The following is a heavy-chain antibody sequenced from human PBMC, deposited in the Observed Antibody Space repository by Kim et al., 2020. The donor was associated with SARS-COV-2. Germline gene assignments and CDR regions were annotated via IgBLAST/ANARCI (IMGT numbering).Heavy chain of an antibody. D-gene: IGHD3-3*01. Sequence: GGSLRLSCAASGFTVSNSYMSWIRQAPGKGLEWVSVIYDDGTTHYADSVKGRFTIFRDNPKNTLYLQMNSLSVEDTAVYYCARGARFSALVDFWGQGTLAIVSS. CDR3: ARGARFSALVDF. CDR1: GFTVSNSY. CDR2: IYDDGTT. J-gene: IGHJ4*02. V-gene: IGHV3-53*01.